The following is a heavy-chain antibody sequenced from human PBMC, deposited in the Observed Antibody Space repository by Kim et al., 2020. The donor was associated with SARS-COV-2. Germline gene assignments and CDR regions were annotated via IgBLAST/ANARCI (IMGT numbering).Heavy chain of an antibody. CDR1: GFTFNNYA. CDR3: AKVTSGSSGWFEYFQH. V-gene: IGHV3-23*01. Sequence: GGSLRLSCAASGFTFNNYAMSWVRQAPGKGLEWVSGIRDSGGSTQYVDSVKGRFSISRDNSKSTMYLQMDSLRAEDTAVYYCAKVTSGSSGWFEYFQHWGQSTLVTVSS. J-gene: IGHJ1*01. CDR2: IRDSGGST. D-gene: IGHD6-19*01.